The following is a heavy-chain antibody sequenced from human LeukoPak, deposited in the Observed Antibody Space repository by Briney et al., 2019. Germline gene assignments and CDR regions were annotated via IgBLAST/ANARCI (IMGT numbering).Heavy chain of an antibody. Sequence: GGSLRLSCAASGFTFSAFGMHWVRQAPGKGLEWVAVISSDGTNKYYTDSVKGRFTISRDNSKNTLYMQMNSLRAEDTAVYSCAKSRLYSSGSAGYWGQGTLVTVSS. D-gene: IGHD6-19*01. J-gene: IGHJ4*02. V-gene: IGHV3-30*18. CDR3: AKSRLYSSGSAGY. CDR2: ISSDGTNK. CDR1: GFTFSAFG.